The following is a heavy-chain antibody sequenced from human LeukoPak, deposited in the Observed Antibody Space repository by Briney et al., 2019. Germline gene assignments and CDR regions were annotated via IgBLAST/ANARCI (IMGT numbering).Heavy chain of an antibody. V-gene: IGHV3-48*01. D-gene: IGHD1-26*01. CDR1: GFTFSSYS. Sequence: PGGSLRLSCAASGFTFSSYSVNWVRQAPGKGLEWVSYITYSSSTIYYADSVKGRFTISRDNAKNSLYLQMNSLRAEDTAVYYCARDMRELGLDYGGQGTLVTVPS. CDR2: ITYSSSTI. J-gene: IGHJ4*02. CDR3: ARDMRELGLDY.